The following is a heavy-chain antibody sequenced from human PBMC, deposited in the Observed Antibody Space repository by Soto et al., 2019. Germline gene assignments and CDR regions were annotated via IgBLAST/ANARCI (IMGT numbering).Heavy chain of an antibody. V-gene: IGHV3-30-3*01. D-gene: IGHD5-12*01. J-gene: IGHJ3*02. CDR3: ARGGRWLQLKGDI. Sequence: QVQLVESGGGVVQPGRSLRLSCAASGFTFSSYAMHWVRQAPGKGLEWVAVISYDGSNKYYADSVKGRFTISRDNSKNTLYLQMNSLRAEDTVVYYCARGGRWLQLKGDIWGQGTMVTVSS. CDR1: GFTFSSYA. CDR2: ISYDGSNK.